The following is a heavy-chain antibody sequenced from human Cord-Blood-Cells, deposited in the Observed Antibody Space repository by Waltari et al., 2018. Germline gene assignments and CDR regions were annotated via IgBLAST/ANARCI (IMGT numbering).Heavy chain of an antibody. Sequence: EVQLVESGGGLVQPGGSLRLSCAASGFSFSSYWSSWVRQAPGKGLGWVANIKQDGSEKYYVDSVKGRFTISRDNAKNSLYLQMNSLRAEDTAVYYCASTNDAFDIWGQGTMVTVSS. J-gene: IGHJ3*02. CDR2: IKQDGSEK. V-gene: IGHV3-7*01. CDR3: ASTNDAFDI. D-gene: IGHD2-8*01. CDR1: GFSFSSYW.